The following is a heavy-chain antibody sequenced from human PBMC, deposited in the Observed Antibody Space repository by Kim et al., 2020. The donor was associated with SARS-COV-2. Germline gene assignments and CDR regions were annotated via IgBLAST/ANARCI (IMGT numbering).Heavy chain of an antibody. J-gene: IGHJ3*02. CDR3: ARVVPVTMIVVVITPSGAFDI. Sequence: SETLSLTCTVSGGSISSSNYYWGWIHQPPGKGLEWIGNIFYSGNTYYNPSLKSRVTISVDTSKNQFSLKLSSVTAADTAVYYCARVVPVTMIVVVITPSGAFDIWGQGTMVTVSS. CDR1: GGSISSSNYY. V-gene: IGHV4-39*01. D-gene: IGHD3-22*01. CDR2: IFYSGNT.